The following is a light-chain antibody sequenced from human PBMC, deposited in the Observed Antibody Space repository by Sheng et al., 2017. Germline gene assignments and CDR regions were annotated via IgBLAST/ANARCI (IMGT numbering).Light chain of an antibody. Sequence: AIRMTQSPSSLSASTGDRVTITCRASQGISSYLAWYQQKPGKAPKLLIYAASTLQSGVPSRFSGSGSGTDFTLTISSLQPEDFATYYCQQANSFPPFTFGPGTKVDIK. CDR1: QGISSY. J-gene: IGKJ3*01. V-gene: IGKV1-8*01. CDR3: QQANSFPPFT. CDR2: AAS.